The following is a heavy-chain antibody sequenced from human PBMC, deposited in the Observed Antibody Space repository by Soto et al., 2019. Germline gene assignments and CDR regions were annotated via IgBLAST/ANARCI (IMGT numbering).Heavy chain of an antibody. Sequence: PGGSLRLSCAASGFTFGDHAMHWVRQVPGRGLEWVSGISWDSGTIGYGDSVKGRFTISRDNAKNSLYLQMNSLRPEDTAFYFCAKSRHCSSTSCLHAFDIWGQGTMVTVSS. CDR2: ISWDSGTI. CDR1: GFTFGDHA. V-gene: IGHV3-9*01. J-gene: IGHJ3*02. D-gene: IGHD2-2*01. CDR3: AKSRHCSSTSCLHAFDI.